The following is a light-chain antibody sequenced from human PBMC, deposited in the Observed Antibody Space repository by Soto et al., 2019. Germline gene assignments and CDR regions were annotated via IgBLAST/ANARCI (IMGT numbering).Light chain of an antibody. CDR3: QQYNSYSPWT. CDR2: DAS. V-gene: IGKV1-5*01. CDR1: QSVSSW. Sequence: DIQMTQSPSTLSASVGCRVTITCRASQSVSSWLAWYQQKPWKAPKLLIYDASSLQTGVPSRFGGGGSGTEFTLTISGLQPDDFATYYCQQYNSYSPWTFGPGTKVDIK. J-gene: IGKJ1*01.